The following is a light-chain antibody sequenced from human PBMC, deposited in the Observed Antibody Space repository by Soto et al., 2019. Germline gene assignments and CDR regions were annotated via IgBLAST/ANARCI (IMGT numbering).Light chain of an antibody. J-gene: IGKJ3*01. CDR1: QSVSSN. V-gene: IGKV3-15*01. CDR3: QQYGSSSFT. Sequence: EVVTTQSPATLSVSRGGRATRSCRASQSVSSNLAWYQQKPGQAPRLLIYGASTRAAGIPARFSGSGSGTDFTLTISRLEPEDFAVYYCQQYGSSSFTFGPGIKVDI. CDR2: GAS.